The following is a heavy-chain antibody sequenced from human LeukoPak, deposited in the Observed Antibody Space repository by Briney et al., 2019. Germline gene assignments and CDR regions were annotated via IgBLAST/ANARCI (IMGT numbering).Heavy chain of an antibody. J-gene: IGHJ4*02. D-gene: IGHD6-13*01. V-gene: IGHV3-30*02. CDR1: GFTFSNYG. Sequence: GGSLRLSCAASGFTFSNYGMHWVRQAPGKGLEWVAFIRYDGSNKYYADSVKGRFTISRDNSKNTLYLQMNSLRAEDTAVYYCAKDWSPASGRGGYFDYWGQGTLVTVSS. CDR2: IRYDGSNK. CDR3: AKDWSPASGRGGYFDY.